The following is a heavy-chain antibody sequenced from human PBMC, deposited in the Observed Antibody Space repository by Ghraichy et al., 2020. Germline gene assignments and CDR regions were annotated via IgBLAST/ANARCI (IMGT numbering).Heavy chain of an antibody. J-gene: IGHJ4*02. CDR3: VRIPDTVWFYFFDY. CDR1: GGSVSSSSYY. CDR2: IYYRGNT. Sequence: GSLRLSCAVSGGSVSSSSYYWGWIRQPPGKGLEWLGNIYYRGNTYYNPSLESRLTLFVDPSKNQFSLKLSSVTAADTAVYYCVRIPDTVWFYFFDYWGQGTLVTVSS. V-gene: IGHV4-39*01. D-gene: IGHD5-18*01.